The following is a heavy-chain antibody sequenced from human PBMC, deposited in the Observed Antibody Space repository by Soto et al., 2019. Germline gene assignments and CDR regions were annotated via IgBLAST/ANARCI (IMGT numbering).Heavy chain of an antibody. J-gene: IGHJ4*02. Sequence: GGSLRLSCAASGSIFRGYGMHWVRQAPGKGLEWVAVIRYDGSNINYADSVMGRFTISRDNSKNTLYLEMNSLRAEDTAVYYCARDVICGTTLRGHLYYWGQGNLVTVSS. CDR2: IRYDGSNI. D-gene: IGHD2-21*01. CDR1: GSIFRGYG. V-gene: IGHV3-33*01. CDR3: ARDVICGTTLRGHLYY.